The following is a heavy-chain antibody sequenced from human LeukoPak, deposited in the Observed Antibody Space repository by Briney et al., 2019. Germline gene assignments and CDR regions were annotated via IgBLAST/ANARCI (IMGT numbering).Heavy chain of an antibody. CDR2: IYYSGST. CDR3: ASLGYSSSSSDDY. Sequence: SETLSLTCTVSGGSISSYYWSWIRQPPGKGLEWIGYIYYSGSTNYNPSLKSRVTISVDTSKNQFSLKLSSVTAADTAVYYCASLGYSSSSSDDYWGQGTLVTVSS. V-gene: IGHV4-59*01. CDR1: GGSISSYY. J-gene: IGHJ4*02. D-gene: IGHD6-6*01.